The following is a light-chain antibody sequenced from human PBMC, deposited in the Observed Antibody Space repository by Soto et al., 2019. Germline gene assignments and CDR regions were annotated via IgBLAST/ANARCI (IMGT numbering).Light chain of an antibody. Sequence: EIVLTQSPGTLSLSPEERATLSCRASQTVSTNYLAWYQQKPGQAPRLLIFDASTRATGIPDRLTGSGSGTDFTLTINRLEPEDFAVYYCQQYAGSPRTFGQGTKVDIK. V-gene: IGKV3-20*01. J-gene: IGKJ1*01. CDR1: QTVSTNY. CDR3: QQYAGSPRT. CDR2: DAS.